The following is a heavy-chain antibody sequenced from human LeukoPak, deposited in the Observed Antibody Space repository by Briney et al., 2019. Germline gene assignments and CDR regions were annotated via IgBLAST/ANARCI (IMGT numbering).Heavy chain of an antibody. CDR1: GYIFTGYY. Sequence: ASVKVSCKASGYIFTGYYMHWVRQAPGQGLEWMGWINPNSGGTNYAQKFQGRVTMTRDTSISTAYMELSRLRSDDTAVYYCASREDIVVVVAATPEASAFDIWGQGTMVTVSS. D-gene: IGHD2-15*01. CDR3: ASREDIVVVVAATPEASAFDI. V-gene: IGHV1-2*02. CDR2: INPNSGGT. J-gene: IGHJ3*02.